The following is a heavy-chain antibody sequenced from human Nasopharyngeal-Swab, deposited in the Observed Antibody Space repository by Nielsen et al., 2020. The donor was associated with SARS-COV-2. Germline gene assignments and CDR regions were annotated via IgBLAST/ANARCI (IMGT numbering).Heavy chain of an antibody. J-gene: IGHJ3*02. CDR3: ARGGIGIVGASDAFDI. D-gene: IGHD1-26*01. Sequence: VRQAPGKGLEWVAVIWYDGSNKYYADSVKGRFTISRDNAKNSLYLQMNSLRAEDTAVYYCARGGIGIVGASDAFDIWGQGTMVTVSS. CDR2: IWYDGSNK. V-gene: IGHV3-33*01.